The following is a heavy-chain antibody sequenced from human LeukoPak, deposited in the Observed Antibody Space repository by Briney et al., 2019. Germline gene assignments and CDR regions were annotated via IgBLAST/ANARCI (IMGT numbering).Heavy chain of an antibody. D-gene: IGHD3-10*01. CDR3: AKGAYSYASGTYYFDY. V-gene: IGHV3-30*18. J-gene: IGHJ4*02. Sequence: PGRSLRLSCVASGFTSNTYGMHWVRQAPGKGLDCVAVISHDGANQSYADSVKGRFAISRDISKNTLYLHMSSLRPDDTAVYYCAKGAYSYASGTYYFDYWGQGTLVSVS. CDR2: ISHDGANQ. CDR1: GFTSNTYG.